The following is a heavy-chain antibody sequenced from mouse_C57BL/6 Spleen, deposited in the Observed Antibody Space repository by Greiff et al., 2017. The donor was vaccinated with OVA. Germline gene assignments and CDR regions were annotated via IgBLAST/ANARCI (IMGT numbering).Heavy chain of an antibody. Sequence: EVQRVESGGGLVKPGGSLKLSCAASGFTFSSYTMSWVRQTPEKRLEWVATISGGGGNTYYPDSVKGRFTIAKDNAKTTLYLQMSSLSSEDAAFYFYTSPGSLLWYIDYWGQGTTLTVSS. CDR1: GFTFSSYT. D-gene: IGHD2-1*01. CDR3: TSPGSLLWYIDY. J-gene: IGHJ2*01. V-gene: IGHV5-9*01. CDR2: ISGGGGNT.